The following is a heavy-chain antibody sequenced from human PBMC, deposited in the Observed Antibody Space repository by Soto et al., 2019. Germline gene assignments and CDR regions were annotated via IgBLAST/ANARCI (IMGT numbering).Heavy chain of an antibody. D-gene: IGHD3-9*01. V-gene: IGHV3-73*01. CDR2: LRSKANSYAT. Sequence: EVQLVESGGGLVQPGGSLKLSCAASGFTFSGSAMHWVRQASGKGLEWVGRLRSKANSYATAYAASVKGRFTISRDDSKITAYLQMNSLKTEYTAVYYCTSPLSYYDSLTGYYPDYYYYMDVWGKGTTVTVSS. J-gene: IGHJ6*03. CDR3: TSPLSYYDSLTGYYPDYYYYMDV. CDR1: GFTFSGSA.